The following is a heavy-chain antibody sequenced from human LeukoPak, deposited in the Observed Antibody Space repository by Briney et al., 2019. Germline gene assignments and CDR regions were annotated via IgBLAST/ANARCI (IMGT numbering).Heavy chain of an antibody. CDR3: ARGGDGYHQGWFDP. CDR1: GGSFSGYF. CDR2: IYHSGST. V-gene: IGHV4-34*01. J-gene: IGHJ5*02. D-gene: IGHD5-24*01. Sequence: SETLSLTCVVYGGSFSGYFWSWIRQPPGKGLEWIGSIYHSGSTYYNPSLKSRVTISVDTSKNQFSLKLSSVTAADTAVYYCARGGDGYHQGWFDPWGQGTLVTASS.